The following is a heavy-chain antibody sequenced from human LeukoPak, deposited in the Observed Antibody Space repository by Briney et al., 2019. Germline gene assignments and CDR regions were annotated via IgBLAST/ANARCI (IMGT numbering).Heavy chain of an antibody. D-gene: IGHD3-10*01. CDR1: GGSISSGDYY. CDR2: INHSGST. Sequence: PSETLSLTCTVSGGSISSGDYYWSWIRQPPGKGLEWIGEINHSGSTNYNPSLKSRVTMSVDTSKNQFSLKLSSVTAADTAVYYCARGAVYGKQNWFDPWGQGTLVTVSS. CDR3: ARGAVYGKQNWFDP. J-gene: IGHJ5*02. V-gene: IGHV4-39*07.